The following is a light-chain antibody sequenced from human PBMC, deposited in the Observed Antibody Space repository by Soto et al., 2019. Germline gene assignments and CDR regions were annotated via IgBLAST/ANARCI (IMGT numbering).Light chain of an antibody. CDR3: AAWDDSLSGWV. V-gene: IGLV1-47*01. J-gene: IGLJ3*02. CDR1: SSNIGSNY. Sequence: QSVLTQPPSASGTPGQRVTISCSGSSSNIGSNYVYWYQQLPGTAPKLLIYRNNQRPSGVPDRFSGSKSGTSASLAISGLRSEDEADHYCAAWDDSLSGWVFGGGTKLTVL. CDR2: RNN.